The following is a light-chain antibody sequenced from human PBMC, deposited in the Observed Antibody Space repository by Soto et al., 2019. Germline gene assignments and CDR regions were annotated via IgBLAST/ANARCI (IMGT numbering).Light chain of an antibody. Sequence: DIQMTQSPSSLSASVGDRVTITCRASQGISNYLAWYQQKPGKVPKLLIHAASTLQSGATSRFSGSGSGTDFTLTISSLQPEDVATYYCQKYNSARWTFGQGTKVEIK. CDR2: AAS. CDR3: QKYNSARWT. V-gene: IGKV1-27*01. J-gene: IGKJ1*01. CDR1: QGISNY.